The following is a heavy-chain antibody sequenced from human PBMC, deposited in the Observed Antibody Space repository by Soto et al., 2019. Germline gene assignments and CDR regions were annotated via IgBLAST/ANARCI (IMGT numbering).Heavy chain of an antibody. D-gene: IGHD3-3*01. Sequence: GGALSVSCAASGFTFSRHAIHWVRLTPGRGLEWVLAISRDGSYIYYTDSVKGRFTVSRDNSKNTVFVQMNRLIPDDTALYFCARTRNGGVADSFDSWGQGTRVPVSS. CDR2: ISRDGSYI. J-gene: IGHJ5*01. V-gene: IGHV3-30*04. CDR1: GFTFSRHA. CDR3: ARTRNGGVADSFDS.